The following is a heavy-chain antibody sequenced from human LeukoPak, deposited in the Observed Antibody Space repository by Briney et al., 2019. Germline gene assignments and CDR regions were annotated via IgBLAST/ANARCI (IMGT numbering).Heavy chain of an antibody. CDR1: GYTFTTYG. Sequence: GASVEVSCKASGYTFTTYGISWVRQAPGQGLEWMGWISAYNGNTNYAQKFHGRVIMTTDTSTSTAYMELRSLRSDDTAVYYCARDVDDILTGYFNGFDSYYGMDVWGKGTTVTVSS. CDR3: ARDVDDILTGYFNGFDSYYGMDV. D-gene: IGHD3-9*01. V-gene: IGHV1-18*04. J-gene: IGHJ6*04. CDR2: ISAYNGNT.